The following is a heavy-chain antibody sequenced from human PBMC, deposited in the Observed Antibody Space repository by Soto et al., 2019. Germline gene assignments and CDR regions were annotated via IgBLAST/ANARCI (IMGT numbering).Heavy chain of an antibody. CDR2: MNPNTGNS. CDR3: ARRAETNGWNGFGADKYYFDF. D-gene: IGHD1-1*01. J-gene: IGHJ4*02. V-gene: IGHV1-8*01. Sequence: QVQLVQSGAEVRKPGASVKVSCEASGYTFTSYDIYWVRQATGQGLEWMGWMNPNTGNSAYAQKFQGRVHVTSDTSINTVHMELNSLRSEDTAVYYCARRAETNGWNGFGADKYYFDFWGQGTLVTVSS. CDR1: GYTFTSYD.